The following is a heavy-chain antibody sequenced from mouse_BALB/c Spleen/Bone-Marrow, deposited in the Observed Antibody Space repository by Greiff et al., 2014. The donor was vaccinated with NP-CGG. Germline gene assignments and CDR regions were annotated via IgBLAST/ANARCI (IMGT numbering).Heavy chain of an antibody. CDR2: IYPHNGGN. CDR1: GYTFTDYN. D-gene: IGHD1-2*01. CDR3: ARSRGSTATTYYFDY. V-gene: IGHV1S29*02. Sequence: VQLQQSGPELVKPGASVKISCKASGYTFTDYNMHWVKQSHGKSLEWIVYIYPHNGGNGYNQKFKNKATLTVDSSSSTAYMEHRSLTSEDSAVYYCARSRGSTATTYYFDYWGQGTTLTVSS. J-gene: IGHJ2*01.